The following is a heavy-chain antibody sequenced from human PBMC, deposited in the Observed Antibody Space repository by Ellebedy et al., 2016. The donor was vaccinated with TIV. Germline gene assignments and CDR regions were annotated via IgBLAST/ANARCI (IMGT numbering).Heavy chain of an antibody. CDR1: GGSISSYY. V-gene: IGHV4-59*08. J-gene: IGHJ6*02. Sequence: SETLSLXCTVSGGSISSYYWSWIRQPPGKGLEWIGYIYYSGSTNYNPSLKSRVTISVDKSKNQFSLKLSSVTAADTAVYYCARHYDSSGYWLGGNYYYGMDVWGQGTTVTVSS. CDR2: IYYSGST. D-gene: IGHD3-22*01. CDR3: ARHYDSSGYWLGGNYYYGMDV.